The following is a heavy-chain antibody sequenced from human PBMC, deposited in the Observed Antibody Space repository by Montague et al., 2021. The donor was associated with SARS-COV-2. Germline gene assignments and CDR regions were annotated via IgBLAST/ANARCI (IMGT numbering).Heavy chain of an antibody. J-gene: IGHJ6*02. CDR2: IYYSGST. Sequence: SETVSLTCTVSGGSISSSDYYWGWIREPPGKWLEWIGTIYYSGSTYYTPSLKSRVTISVDTSKNQFSLKLTSLTAADTAVYYCARSSGYNYDISYYGMDVWGQGTTVTVSS. V-gene: IGHV4-39*01. CDR3: ARSSGYNYDISYYGMDV. CDR1: GGSISSSDYY. D-gene: IGHD5-18*01.